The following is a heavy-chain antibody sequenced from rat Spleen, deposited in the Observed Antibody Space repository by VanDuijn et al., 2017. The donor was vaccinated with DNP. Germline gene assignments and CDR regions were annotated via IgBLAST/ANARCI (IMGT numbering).Heavy chain of an antibody. J-gene: IGHJ2*01. CDR2: ISYDGSST. D-gene: IGHD1-12*03. CDR1: GFTFSDYY. CDR3: TTDVITMMVIITGGY. Sequence: EVRLVESGGGLVQPGRSLKLSCAASGFTFSDYYMAWVRQAPTKGLEWVATISYDGSSTYYRDSVKGRFTISSDNAKSTLYLQMDSLRSEDTATYYCTTDVITMMVIITGGYWGQGVMVTVSS. V-gene: IGHV5-20*01.